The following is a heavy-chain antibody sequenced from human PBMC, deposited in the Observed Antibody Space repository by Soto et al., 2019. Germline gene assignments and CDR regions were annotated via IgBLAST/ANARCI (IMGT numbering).Heavy chain of an antibody. Sequence: GESLKISCKGSGYSFTSYWIGWVRQMPGKGLEWMGIIYPGDSDTRYSPSFQGQVTISADQSISTAYLQWSSLKASDTAMYYCARQSGAMVRDYYYYYGMDVWGQGTTVTVSS. CDR1: GYSFTSYW. D-gene: IGHD3-10*01. CDR3: ARQSGAMVRDYYYYYGMDV. J-gene: IGHJ6*02. CDR2: IYPGDSDT. V-gene: IGHV5-51*01.